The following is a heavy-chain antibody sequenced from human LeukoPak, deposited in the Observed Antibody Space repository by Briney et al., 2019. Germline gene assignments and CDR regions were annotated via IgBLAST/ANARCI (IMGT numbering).Heavy chain of an antibody. D-gene: IGHD2-15*01. CDR2: IYYSGST. Sequence: PSETLSLTCTVSGGSISSYNWSWIRQPPGKGLEWIGYIYYSGSTNYNPSLKSRVTISVDTSKNQFSLKLSSVTAADTAVYYCARTTEGYCRGRSCYSYYYYMDVWGKGTTVTVSS. CDR3: ARTTEGYCRGRSCYSYYYYMDV. CDR1: GGSISSYN. V-gene: IGHV4-59*01. J-gene: IGHJ6*03.